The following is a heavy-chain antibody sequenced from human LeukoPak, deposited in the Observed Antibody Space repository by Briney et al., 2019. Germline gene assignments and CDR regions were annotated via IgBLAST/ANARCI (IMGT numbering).Heavy chain of an antibody. J-gene: IGHJ4*02. Sequence: PGGSLRLSCAASGFSFSDFYMSWIRQAPGMGLEWISYIGTRSNPIYYADSVKGRFTISRDDAKNSLYLRMNSLRDEDTAVYFCAREARGSGRDFDYWGQGILVTVSS. V-gene: IGHV3-11*01. CDR2: IGTRSNPI. CDR3: AREARGSGRDFDY. CDR1: GFSFSDFY. D-gene: IGHD1-26*01.